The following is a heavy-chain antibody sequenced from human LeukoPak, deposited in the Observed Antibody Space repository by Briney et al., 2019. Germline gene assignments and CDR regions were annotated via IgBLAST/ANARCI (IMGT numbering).Heavy chain of an antibody. CDR2: MYPGGST. CDR3: ARQAEYSSGWTNNWFDP. Sequence: SETLSLTCTVSGGSVSSYYWSWIRQPPGKGLEWIGYMYPGGSTNYNPSLKSRGTISVDTSKSQISLKLSSVTAADTAVYYCARQAEYSSGWTNNWFDPWGPGSLVTVSS. CDR1: GGSVSSYY. J-gene: IGHJ5*02. D-gene: IGHD6-19*01. V-gene: IGHV4-59*02.